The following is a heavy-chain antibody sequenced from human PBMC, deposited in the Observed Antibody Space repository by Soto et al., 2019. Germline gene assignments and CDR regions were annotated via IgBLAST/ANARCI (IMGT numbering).Heavy chain of an antibody. J-gene: IGHJ4*02. CDR3: ARCFSGNYPSRPEEQYYFES. V-gene: IGHV4-59*01. CDR1: DDSLRSYY. Sequence: PSETLSLTCTGSDDSLRSYYWSWILHPLGNCMEWIGYTYYCVYTSYNPSLKSRVTISVYTSKNQFSLKLNSETAAVTAGYYCARCFSGNYPSRPEEQYYFESWGQGTLVTVSS. CDR2: TYYCVYT. D-gene: IGHD1-26*01.